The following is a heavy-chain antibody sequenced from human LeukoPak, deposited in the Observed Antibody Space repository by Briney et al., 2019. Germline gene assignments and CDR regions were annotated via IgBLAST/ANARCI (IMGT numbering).Heavy chain of an antibody. CDR3: VKDNPLDY. J-gene: IGHJ4*02. D-gene: IGHD1-14*01. CDR1: GFTFNNYG. V-gene: IGHV3-30*02. CDR2: IRYDGTSE. Sequence: PGGSLRLSCGASGFTFNNYGMLWVRQAPGKGLDWVAFIRYDGTSEYYADSVKGRFTIPRDNSKNTLFLQMNSLRPEDTAVYYCVKDNPLDYWGQGTLVIVSS.